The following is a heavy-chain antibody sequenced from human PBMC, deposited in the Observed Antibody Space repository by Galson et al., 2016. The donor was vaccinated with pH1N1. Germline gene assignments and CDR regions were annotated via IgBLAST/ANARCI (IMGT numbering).Heavy chain of an antibody. V-gene: IGHV5-51*04. CDR1: GYTFTTYW. CDR3: ARLIGGGYNIREFEY. J-gene: IGHJ4*02. Sequence: QSGAEVKKAGESLKISCKGSGYTFTTYWIAWVRQMPGKGLEWMGIVYPPDSDTRYSPSFEGQVTISADKPISTAYLQWSSLKASGTAVYYCARLIGGGYNIREFEYWGQGTQVTVSS. CDR2: VYPPDSDT. D-gene: IGHD5-24*01.